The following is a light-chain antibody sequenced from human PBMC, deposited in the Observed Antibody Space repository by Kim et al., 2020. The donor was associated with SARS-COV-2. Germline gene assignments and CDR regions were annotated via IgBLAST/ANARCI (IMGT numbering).Light chain of an antibody. J-gene: IGLJ3*02. CDR3: QSYDSTVSGAV. Sequence: QSVLTQPPSVSGAPGQRVTISCTGNSSNIGANYDVNWYQQVPGTAPKLLVYGNTNRPSGVPDRFSGSRSGPSASLAISGLHTEDEANYYCQSYDSTVSGAVFGGGTKLTV. CDR2: GNT. CDR1: SSNIGANYD. V-gene: IGLV1-40*01.